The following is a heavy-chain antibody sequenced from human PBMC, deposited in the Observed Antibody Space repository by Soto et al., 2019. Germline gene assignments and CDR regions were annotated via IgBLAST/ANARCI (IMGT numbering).Heavy chain of an antibody. J-gene: IGHJ4*02. Sequence: EVQLLESGGGLVQPGGSLRLSCAASGFTFSSYAMSWVLQAPGKGLEWVSAISGSGGSTYYADSVKCRFTISRDNSKNTLYLHMNSLRAEDTAVYYCASYSTITFGGVIVNYWGQGTLGPVSS. CDR1: GFTFSSYA. V-gene: IGHV3-23*01. CDR3: ASYSTITFGGVIVNY. CDR2: ISGSGGST. D-gene: IGHD3-16*02.